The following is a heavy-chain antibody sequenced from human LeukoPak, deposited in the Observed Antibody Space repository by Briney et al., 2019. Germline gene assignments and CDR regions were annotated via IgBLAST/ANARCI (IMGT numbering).Heavy chain of an antibody. CDR1: GFTFSSYS. CDR3: ARGHPDY. V-gene: IGHV3-21*01. CDR2: INGSSVFI. J-gene: IGHJ4*02. Sequence: PGGSLRLSCAASGFTFSSYSMNWVRQSPGKGLEWVSSINGSSVFIYYADSVKGRFTISRDNAKNSLYLQMNSLRAEDTAVYYCARGHPDYWGQGTLVTVSS.